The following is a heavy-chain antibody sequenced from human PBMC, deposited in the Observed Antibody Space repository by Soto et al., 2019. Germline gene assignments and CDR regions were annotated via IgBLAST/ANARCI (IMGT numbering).Heavy chain of an antibody. D-gene: IGHD2-15*01. CDR3: AREDKVGFRHKTFDY. Sequence: GGSLRLSCAASGFTFSTYGMSWIRQAPGKGLEWVSSISTSGGSTFYAESVKGRFTISRDNSKNTLNLQMNSLRAEDTAVYYCAREDKVGFRHKTFDYWGQGTLVTVSS. J-gene: IGHJ4*02. CDR1: GFTFSTYG. V-gene: IGHV3-23*01. CDR2: ISTSGGST.